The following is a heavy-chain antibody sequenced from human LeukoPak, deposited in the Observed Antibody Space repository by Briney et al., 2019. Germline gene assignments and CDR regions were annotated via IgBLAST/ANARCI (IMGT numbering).Heavy chain of an antibody. CDR3: ARGLSSRAWFPI. D-gene: IGHD3-10*01. V-gene: IGHV4-34*01. CDR2: INHSGST. J-gene: IGHJ3*02. CDR1: GGSFSGYY. Sequence: SETLSLTCAVYGGSFSGYYWSWIRQSPGKGLEWIGEINHSGSTNYNPSLKSRVTISVDTSKNQFSLKLSSVTAADTAVYYCARGLSSRAWFPIWGQGTMVTVSS.